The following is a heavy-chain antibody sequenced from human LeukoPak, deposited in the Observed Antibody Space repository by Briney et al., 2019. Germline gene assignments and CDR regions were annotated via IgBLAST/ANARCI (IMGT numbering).Heavy chain of an antibody. D-gene: IGHD2-2*01. J-gene: IGHJ6*03. Sequence: GASVKVSCKASGYTFTGYYMHWVRQAPGQGLEWMGWINPNSGGTSYAQKFQGRVTMTRDTSISTAYMELSRLRSDDTAVYYCARDKRSSTSYMDVWGKGTTVTVSS. CDR1: GYTFTGYY. CDR3: ARDKRSSTSYMDV. CDR2: INPNSGGT. V-gene: IGHV1-2*02.